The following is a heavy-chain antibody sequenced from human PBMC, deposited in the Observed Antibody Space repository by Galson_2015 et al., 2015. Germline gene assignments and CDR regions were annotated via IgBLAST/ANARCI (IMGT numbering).Heavy chain of an antibody. D-gene: IGHD2-2*01. CDR1: GYSFTRYW. Sequence: QSGAEVKKPGESLKISCKGSGYSFTRYWIGWVRQMPGKGLEWMGIIYPGDSDTRYSPSFQGQVTISADKSISTAYLQWSSLKASDTAMYYCARQDCSSTSCRENWFDPWGQGTLVTVSS. J-gene: IGHJ5*02. CDR3: ARQDCSSTSCRENWFDP. V-gene: IGHV5-51*01. CDR2: IYPGDSDT.